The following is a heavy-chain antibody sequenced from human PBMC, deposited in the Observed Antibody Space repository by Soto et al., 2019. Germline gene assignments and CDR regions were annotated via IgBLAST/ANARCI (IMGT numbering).Heavy chain of an antibody. V-gene: IGHV3-30-3*01. CDR2: ISYDGSNK. D-gene: IGHD2-2*01. Sequence: PGGSLRDSCAASGFTFSSYAMHWVRQAPGKGLEWVAVISYDGSNKYYADSVKGRFTISRDNSKNTLYLQMNSLRAEDTAVYYCARVEYCSSTSCPSTGDYWGQGTLVTVSS. J-gene: IGHJ4*02. CDR3: ARVEYCSSTSCPSTGDY. CDR1: GFTFSSYA.